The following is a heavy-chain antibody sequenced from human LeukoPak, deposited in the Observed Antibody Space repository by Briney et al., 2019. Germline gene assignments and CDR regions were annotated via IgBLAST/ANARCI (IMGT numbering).Heavy chain of an antibody. CDR1: GFTFSSYA. CDR3: AKVGATRYYYYYMDV. Sequence: PGGSLRLSCAASGFTFSSYAMSWVRQAPGEGLEWVSAISGSGGSTYYADSVKGRFTISRDNSKNTLYLQMNSLRAEDTAVYYCAKVGATRYYYYYMDVWGKGTTVTVSS. J-gene: IGHJ6*03. V-gene: IGHV3-23*01. CDR2: ISGSGGST. D-gene: IGHD1-26*01.